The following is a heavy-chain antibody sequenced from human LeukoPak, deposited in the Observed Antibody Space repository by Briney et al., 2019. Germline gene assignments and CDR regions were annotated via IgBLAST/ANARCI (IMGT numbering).Heavy chain of an antibody. V-gene: IGHV4-4*02. J-gene: IGHJ4*02. D-gene: IGHD3-16*01. CDR3: ARRGGFFDF. Sequence: PSETLSLTCAVSGDSMISTNWWSWVRQPPGKGLELNGEIYHTGSTNYNPSLQSRVTISIDKSKNQFSLRLSSVTAADTAFYYFARRGGFFDFWGQGTLVTVSS. CDR1: GDSMISTNW. CDR2: IYHTGST.